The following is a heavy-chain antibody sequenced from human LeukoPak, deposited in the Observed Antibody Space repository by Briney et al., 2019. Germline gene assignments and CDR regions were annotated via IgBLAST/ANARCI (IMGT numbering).Heavy chain of an antibody. Sequence: GGCLRLSCAASGFTFSSYSMNWVRQAPGKGLEWVSSISSSSYIYYADSVKGRFTISRDNAKNSLYLQMNSLRAEDTAVYYCARGSVDFDYWGQGTLVTVST. CDR3: ARGSVDFDY. J-gene: IGHJ4*02. CDR1: GFTFSSYS. D-gene: IGHD2-15*01. CDR2: ISSSSYI. V-gene: IGHV3-21*01.